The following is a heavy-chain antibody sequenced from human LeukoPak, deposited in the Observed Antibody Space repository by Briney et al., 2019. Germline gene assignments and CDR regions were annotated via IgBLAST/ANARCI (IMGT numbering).Heavy chain of an antibody. CDR3: ARDRGAYLDY. V-gene: IGHV4-59*01. Sequence: PSETLSLTCTVSGGSINNYYWSWIRQPPGKGLEWVGYISYSGSTNYNPSLKSRVTISVDTSKNQFSLKLSSVTAADTAVYYCARDRGAYLDYWGQGTLVTVSS. D-gene: IGHD3-10*01. CDR2: ISYSGST. CDR1: GGSINNYY. J-gene: IGHJ4*02.